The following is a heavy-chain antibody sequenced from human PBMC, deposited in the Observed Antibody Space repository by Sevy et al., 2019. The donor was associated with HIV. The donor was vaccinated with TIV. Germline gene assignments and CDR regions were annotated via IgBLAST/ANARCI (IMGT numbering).Heavy chain of an antibody. V-gene: IGHV3-30-3*01. CDR2: TSYDGIKK. D-gene: IGHD2-8*02. J-gene: IGHJ6*02. CDR3: ARDSNTGYYYYFAMDV. CDR1: GFTFSDYP. Sequence: GGSLRLSCAASGFTFSDYPMHWVRQAPGKGLEWVAVTSYDGIKKYYAESVKGRTTISRDNSENKLYLHMNSLRTEDTAIYYCARDSNTGYYYYFAMDVWGQGTTVTVSS.